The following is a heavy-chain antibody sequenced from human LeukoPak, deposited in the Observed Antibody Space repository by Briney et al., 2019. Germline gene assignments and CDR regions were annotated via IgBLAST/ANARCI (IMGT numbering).Heavy chain of an antibody. D-gene: IGHD3-9*01. CDR3: ATPDRDILTGYYNNYYYYGMDV. V-gene: IGHV1-69*13. CDR2: IIPIFGTA. CDR1: GGTFSSYA. Sequence: ASVRLSCKASGGTFSSYAISWVRQAPRQGLEWMGGIIPIFGTANYAQNFQGRVTITADESTSTAYMELSSLRSEDTAVYYCATPDRDILTGYYNNYYYYGMDVWGKGTTVTVSS. J-gene: IGHJ6*04.